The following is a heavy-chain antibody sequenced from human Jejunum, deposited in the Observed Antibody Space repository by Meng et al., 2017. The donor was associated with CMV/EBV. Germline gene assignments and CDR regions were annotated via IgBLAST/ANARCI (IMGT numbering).Heavy chain of an antibody. CDR1: PFSVHSHY. V-gene: IGHV3-66*01. CDR2: MYSYGST. CDR3: ARDIYSSSLNWGY. D-gene: IGHD6-13*01. Sequence: HLGASGGGLGPPASSLTLFWAASPFSVHSHYMTWVRQAPGKGLEWVSVMYSYGSTYYADSVKGRFTISRDSSRNTLYLQMSSLRVEDTAVYYCARDIYSSSLNWGYWGQGTLVTVSS. J-gene: IGHJ4*02.